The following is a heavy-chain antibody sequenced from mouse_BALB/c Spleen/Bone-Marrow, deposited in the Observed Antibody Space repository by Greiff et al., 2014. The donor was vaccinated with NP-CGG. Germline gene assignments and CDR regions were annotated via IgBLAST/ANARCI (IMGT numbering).Heavy chain of an antibody. Sequence: QVQLKDSGAELVKPGASVKLSCKASGYTFTSYWMHWVKQRPRQGLEWIGEINPSNGRTNYNEKFKSKATLTADKSSSTAYMQLSSLTSEDSAVYYCARCYYGNYFDYWGQGTTLTVSS. D-gene: IGHD2-1*01. CDR1: GYTFTSYW. CDR2: INPSNGRT. J-gene: IGHJ2*01. V-gene: IGHV1S81*02. CDR3: ARCYYGNYFDY.